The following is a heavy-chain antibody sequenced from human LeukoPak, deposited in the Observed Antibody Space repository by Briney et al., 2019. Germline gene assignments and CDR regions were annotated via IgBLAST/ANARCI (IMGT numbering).Heavy chain of an antibody. Sequence: GGSLRLSCVASGFPFDSYAMNWVRQAPGKGLEWVSFISFSGHVIYIAESVKGRSTISRDNSKNTLYLEMNNLRPADTGVYYCANDHFGSGSWDYWGRGTLVTVSS. J-gene: IGHJ4*02. CDR2: ISFSGHVI. CDR1: GFPFDSYA. D-gene: IGHD3-10*01. CDR3: ANDHFGSGSWDY. V-gene: IGHV3-NL1*01.